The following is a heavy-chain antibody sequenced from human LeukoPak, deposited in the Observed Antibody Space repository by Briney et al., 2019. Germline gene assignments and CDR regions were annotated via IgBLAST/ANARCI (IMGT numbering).Heavy chain of an antibody. V-gene: IGHV4-59*12. D-gene: IGHD6-13*01. Sequence: SETLSLTCTVSGGSISSYYWSWIRQPPGKGLEWIGYIYYSGSTNYNPSLKSRVTISVDTSKNQFSLKLSSVTAADTAVYYCARRRAAGTPYYFDYWGQGTLVTVSS. CDR2: IYYSGST. CDR3: ARRRAAGTPYYFDY. J-gene: IGHJ4*02. CDR1: GGSISSYY.